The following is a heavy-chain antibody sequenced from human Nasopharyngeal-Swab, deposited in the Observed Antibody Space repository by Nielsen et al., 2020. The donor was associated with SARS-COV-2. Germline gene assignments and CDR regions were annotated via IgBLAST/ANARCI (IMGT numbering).Heavy chain of an antibody. J-gene: IGHJ3*02. CDR1: GGSISSYY. V-gene: IGHV4-59*13. D-gene: IGHD3-22*01. CDR3: ASYYDSEADAFDI. CDR2: IYYSGST. Sequence: SETLSLTCTVSGGSISSYYWSWIRQPPGKGLEWIGYIYYSGSTNYNPSLKSRVTISVDTFKNQFSLKLSSVTAADTAVYYCASYYDSEADAFDIWGQGTMVTVSS.